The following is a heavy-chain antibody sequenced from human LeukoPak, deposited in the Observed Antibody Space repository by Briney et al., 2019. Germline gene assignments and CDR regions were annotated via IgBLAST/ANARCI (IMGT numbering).Heavy chain of an antibody. Sequence: QAGGSLRLSCAASGFTFNAFGMNWVRQAPGKGLEWVSYIGTTSGAIYYADSVKGRFTISRDSAENSLYLQMNSLRAEDTAVYYCARFRTWGDKAFDYWGQGTLVTVSS. CDR2: IGTTSGAI. J-gene: IGHJ4*02. V-gene: IGHV3-48*01. CDR1: GFTFNAFG. CDR3: ARFRTWGDKAFDY. D-gene: IGHD2-21*02.